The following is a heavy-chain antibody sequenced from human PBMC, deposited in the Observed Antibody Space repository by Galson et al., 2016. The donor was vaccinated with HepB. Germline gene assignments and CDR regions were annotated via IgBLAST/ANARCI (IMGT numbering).Heavy chain of an antibody. CDR3: VRENDYVMDV. Sequence: SLRLSCAASGFTLSGYLMQWVRQPPGKGLLSVSYIYADGSSTDYADSVKGRFTISRDNAKNTVYLLMNSLRAEDTAVYYCVRENDYVMDVWGQGTTVTVSS. CDR1: GFTLSGYL. J-gene: IGHJ6*02. D-gene: IGHD3-16*01. CDR2: IYADGSST. V-gene: IGHV3-74*01.